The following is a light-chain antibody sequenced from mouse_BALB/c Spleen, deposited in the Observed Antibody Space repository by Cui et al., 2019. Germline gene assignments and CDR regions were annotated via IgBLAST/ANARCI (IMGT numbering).Light chain of an antibody. J-gene: IGKJ4*01. CDR1: QSIGTS. CDR3: QQSNSWPFT. Sequence: ILLTHSPAILSVFPGERVSFSCRASQSIGTSIHWYQQRTNGSPRLLIKYASESISGIPSRFSGSGSGTDFTLSINSVESEDIADYYCQQSNSWPFTFGSGTKLEIK. V-gene: IGKV5-48*01. CDR2: YAS.